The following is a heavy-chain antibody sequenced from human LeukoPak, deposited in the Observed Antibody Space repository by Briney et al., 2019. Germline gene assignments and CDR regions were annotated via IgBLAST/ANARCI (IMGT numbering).Heavy chain of an antibody. CDR1: GYTFTSYD. CDR3: ARGGTVTTYSINNWFDP. CDR2: MNPNSGNT. J-gene: IGHJ5*02. V-gene: IGHV1-8*01. D-gene: IGHD4-11*01. Sequence: ASVKVSCKASGYTFTSYDINWVRQATGQGLEWMGWMNPNSGNTDYAQKFQGRVTMTRNTSISTAYMELSSLRSEDTAVYYCARGGTVTTYSINNWFDPWGQGTLVTVSS.